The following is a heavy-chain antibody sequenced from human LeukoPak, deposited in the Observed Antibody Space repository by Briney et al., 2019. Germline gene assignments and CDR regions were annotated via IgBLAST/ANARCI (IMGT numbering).Heavy chain of an antibody. Sequence: SETLSLTCTVSGGSISSYYWSWIRQPPGKGREWIGEINHSGSTNYNPSLKSRVTISVDTSKNQFSLKLSSVTAADTAVYYCARGGDCTNGVCYVYWGQGTLVTVSS. CDR2: INHSGST. CDR1: GGSISSYY. CDR3: ARGGDCTNGVCYVY. J-gene: IGHJ4*02. V-gene: IGHV4-34*01. D-gene: IGHD2-8*01.